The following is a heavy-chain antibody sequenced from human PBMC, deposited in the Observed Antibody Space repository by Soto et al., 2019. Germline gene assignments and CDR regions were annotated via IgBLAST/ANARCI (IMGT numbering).Heavy chain of an antibody. D-gene: IGHD3-3*01. V-gene: IGHV3-23*01. CDR1: GFTFSSYA. CDR2: ISGSGGST. J-gene: IGHJ4*02. CDR3: AKPSYVLRFLEWLFFFDY. Sequence: LRLSCAASGFTFSSYAMSWVRQAPGKGLEWVSAISGSGGSTYYADSVKGRFTISRDNSKNTLYLQMNSLRAEDTAVYYCAKPSYVLRFLEWLFFFDYWGQGTLVTVSS.